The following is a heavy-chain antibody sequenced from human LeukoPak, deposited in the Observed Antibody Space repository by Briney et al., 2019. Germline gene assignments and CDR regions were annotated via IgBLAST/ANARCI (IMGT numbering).Heavy chain of an antibody. Sequence: GGSLRLSCAASGFTFSSYSMNWVRQAPGKGLEWVSYISSSSTIYYADSVKGRFTISRDNAKNSLYLQMNSLRDEDTAVYYCAKGGIVGDYWGQGTLVTVSS. D-gene: IGHD1-26*01. J-gene: IGHJ4*02. CDR2: ISSSSTI. V-gene: IGHV3-48*02. CDR3: AKGGIVGDY. CDR1: GFTFSSYS.